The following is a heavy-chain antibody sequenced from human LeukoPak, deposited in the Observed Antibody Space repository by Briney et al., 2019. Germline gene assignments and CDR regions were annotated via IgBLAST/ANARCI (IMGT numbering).Heavy chain of an antibody. J-gene: IGHJ4*02. D-gene: IGHD2-15*01. CDR1: VFTFSSYG. V-gene: IGHV3-30*02. Sequence: GVPLRLSCAASVFTFSSYGMHWVRQSPGKALEWVAFIRYDGSNKYYADSVKGRFTISRDNSKNTLYLQMNSLRVEDTAVCYCTKASAARCIGVFCYPFDHWGQGTLVTVSS. CDR3: TKASAARCIGVFCYPFDH. CDR2: IRYDGSNK.